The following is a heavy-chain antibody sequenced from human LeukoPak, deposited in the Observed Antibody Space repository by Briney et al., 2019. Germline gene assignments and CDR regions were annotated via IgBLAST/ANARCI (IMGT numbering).Heavy chain of an antibody. CDR3: ARDRGISAGSDFDY. D-gene: IGHD6-13*01. J-gene: IGHJ4*02. CDR2: ISGSGSPM. CDR1: GFTFSSYG. Sequence: GGSLRLSCAASGFTFSSYGMNWVRQAPGKGLEWVSSISGSGSPMYYADSVKGRFIISRDNAKDSVSLQMNSLRAEDTAVYFCARDRGISAGSDFDYWGQGTLVTVSS. V-gene: IGHV3-48*03.